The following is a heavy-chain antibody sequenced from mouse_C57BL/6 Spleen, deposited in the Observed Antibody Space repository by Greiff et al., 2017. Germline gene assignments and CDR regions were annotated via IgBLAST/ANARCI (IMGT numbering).Heavy chain of an antibody. D-gene: IGHD2-2*01. Sequence: QVQLKESGPELVKPGASVKISCKASGYSFTSYYIHWVKQRPGQGLEWIGWIYPGSGNTKYNEKFKGKATLTADTSSSTAYMQLSSLTSEDSAVYYCATMVTTGDYYAMDYWGQGTSVTVSS. CDR2: IYPGSGNT. CDR3: ATMVTTGDYYAMDY. J-gene: IGHJ4*01. V-gene: IGHV1-66*01. CDR1: GYSFTSYY.